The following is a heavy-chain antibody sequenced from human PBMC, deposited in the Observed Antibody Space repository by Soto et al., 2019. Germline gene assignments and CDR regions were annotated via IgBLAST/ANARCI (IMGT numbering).Heavy chain of an antibody. CDR1: GFTFSSYA. D-gene: IGHD6-19*01. J-gene: IGHJ4*02. CDR2: ISGSGGST. CDR3: ARAGGIAVPGSHLDY. Sequence: GGSLRLSFATSGFTFSSYAMNWVRQAPGKGLEWVSAISGSGGSTNYADSVEGRFTISRDNSKNTLYLQMSSLRAEDTAVYYCARAGGIAVPGSHLDYWGQGTLVTVSS. V-gene: IGHV3-23*01.